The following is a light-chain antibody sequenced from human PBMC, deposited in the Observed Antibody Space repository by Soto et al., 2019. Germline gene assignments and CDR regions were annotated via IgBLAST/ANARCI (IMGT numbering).Light chain of an antibody. CDR2: DAS. CDR1: QSVSSTY. V-gene: IGKV3-20*01. Sequence: EIVLTQSPGTLSLSPGERATLSCRAIQSVSSTYLAWYQQKPGQAPRLLIYDASSRASGIPDRFSGSGSGTDFTLTISRMGPEDFAVYYCQQYGSSPPTFGQGTKVDIK. CDR3: QQYGSSPPT. J-gene: IGKJ1*01.